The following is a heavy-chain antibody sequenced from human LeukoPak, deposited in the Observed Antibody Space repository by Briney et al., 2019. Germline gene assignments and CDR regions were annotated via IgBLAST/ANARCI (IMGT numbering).Heavy chain of an antibody. CDR3: ARRGVSYYYYYMDV. J-gene: IGHJ6*03. Sequence: SGGSLRLSCVVSGFKFSNYWMSWVRQAPGKGLEWVANIKQDGSEKNYVDSVKGRFTISRDNAKYSLYLQMNSLRAEDTAVYYCARRGVSYYYYYMDVWGEGTTVTVS. CDR2: IKQDGSEK. CDR1: GFKFSNYW. D-gene: IGHD5/OR15-5a*01. V-gene: IGHV3-7*01.